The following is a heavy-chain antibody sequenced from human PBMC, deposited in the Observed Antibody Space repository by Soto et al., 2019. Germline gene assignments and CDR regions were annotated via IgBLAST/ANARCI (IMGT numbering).Heavy chain of an antibody. V-gene: IGHV3-33*01. Sequence: GGSLRLSCAASGFTFSSYGMHWVRQAPGKGLEWVAVIWYDGSNKYYADSVKGRFTISRDNSKNTLYLQMNSLRAEDTAVYYCAREAEYYYYYGMDVWGQGTTVTVSS. CDR3: AREAEYYYYYGMDV. J-gene: IGHJ6*02. CDR2: IWYDGSNK. CDR1: GFTFSSYG.